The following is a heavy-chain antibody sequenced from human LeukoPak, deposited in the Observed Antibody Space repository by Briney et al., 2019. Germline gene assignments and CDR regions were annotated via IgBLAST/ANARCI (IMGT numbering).Heavy chain of an antibody. D-gene: IGHD5-24*01. CDR2: IYYSGST. CDR1: GGSFSGYY. J-gene: IGHJ4*02. V-gene: IGHV4-59*08. Sequence: SETLSLTCAVYGGSFSGYYWSWIRQPPGKGLEWIGYIYYSGSTNYNPSLKSRVTISVDTSKNQFSLKLSSVAAADTAVYYCARHRDGYNLYYFDYWGQGTLVTVSS. CDR3: ARHRDGYNLYYFDY.